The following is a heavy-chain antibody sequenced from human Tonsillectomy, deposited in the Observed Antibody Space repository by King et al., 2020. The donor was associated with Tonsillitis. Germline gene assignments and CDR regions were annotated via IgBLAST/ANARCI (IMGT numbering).Heavy chain of an antibody. V-gene: IGHV3-30-3*01. J-gene: IGHJ4*02. CDR1: GFTFSSYA. CDR3: ARGSSPLNDAELSGY. D-gene: IGHD3-16*02. Sequence: VQLVESGGGVVQPGRSLRLSCAASGFTFSSYALHWVRQAPGKGLEWVAVISYDGSNKYYADSVKGRFTISRDNSKNTLYLQVNSLRTEDTAVYYCARGSSPLNDAELSGYWGQGTLVTVSS. CDR2: ISYDGSNK.